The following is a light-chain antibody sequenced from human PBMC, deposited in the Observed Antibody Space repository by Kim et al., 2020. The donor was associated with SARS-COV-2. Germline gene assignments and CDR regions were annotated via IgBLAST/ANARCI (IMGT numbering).Light chain of an antibody. CDR2: DVT. CDR3: SSYTSSKTWV. J-gene: IGLJ3*02. CDR1: NSDIGGYNY. V-gene: IGLV2-14*03. Sequence: QSALTQPASVSGSPGQCFTISCTGSNSDIGGYNYVSWYQQHPGKAPKLIIYDVTKRPSGVSDRFSGSKSGNTASLIISGLQADDEADYYCSSYTSSKTWVFGGGTQLTVL.